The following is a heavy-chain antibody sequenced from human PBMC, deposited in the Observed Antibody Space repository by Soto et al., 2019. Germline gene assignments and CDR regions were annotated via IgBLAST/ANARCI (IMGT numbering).Heavy chain of an antibody. CDR1: GGSISSNKW. CDR2: IYHSGST. V-gene: IGHV4-4*02. J-gene: IGHJ6*02. D-gene: IGHD2-2*01. Sequence: QVQLQESGPGLVKPSETLSLTCAVYGGSISSNKWWSWVRQPPGKGLKWIGEIYHSGSTNYNPSLKSRVTISLDKSKNQFSLKLTSVTAADSAVYYCARDDHIVVVPTSLGAMDVWGPGTPVTVSS. CDR3: ARDDHIVVVPTSLGAMDV.